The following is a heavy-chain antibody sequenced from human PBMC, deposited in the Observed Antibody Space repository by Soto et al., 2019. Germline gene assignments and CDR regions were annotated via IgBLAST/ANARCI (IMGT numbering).Heavy chain of an antibody. J-gene: IGHJ2*01. CDR1: GGSISSGGYY. Sequence: QVQLQESGPGLVKPSQTLSLTCTVSGGSISSGGYYWSWIRQHPGKGLEWIGYIYYSGSTYYNPSLKSRVTISVDTSKNQFSRKLSSVTAADTAVYYCAREGYCSGGSCYPGWYFDLWGRGTLVTVSS. CDR2: IYYSGST. D-gene: IGHD2-15*01. CDR3: AREGYCSGGSCYPGWYFDL. V-gene: IGHV4-31*03.